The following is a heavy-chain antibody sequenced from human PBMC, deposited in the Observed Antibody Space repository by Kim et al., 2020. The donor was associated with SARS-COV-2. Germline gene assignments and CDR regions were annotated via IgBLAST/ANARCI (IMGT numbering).Heavy chain of an antibody. J-gene: IGHJ4*02. Sequence: ADSVNGRITISRDNAKTALYLQMNSLRAEDTAVYYCARDGGYSYGSEKDYWGQGTLVTVSS. D-gene: IGHD5-18*01. CDR3: ARDGGYSYGSEKDY. V-gene: IGHV3-21*01.